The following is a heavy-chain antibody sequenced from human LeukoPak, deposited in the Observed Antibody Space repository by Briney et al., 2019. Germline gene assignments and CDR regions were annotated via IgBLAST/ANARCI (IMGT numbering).Heavy chain of an antibody. J-gene: IGHJ3*02. Sequence: SETLSLTCAVYGGSFSGYYWSWIRQPPGKGLEWIGEINHSGSTNYNPSLKGRVTISVDTSKNQFSLKLSSVTAADTAVYYCARWAHAFDIWGQGTMVTVSS. CDR2: INHSGST. CDR3: ARWAHAFDI. CDR1: GGSFSGYY. V-gene: IGHV4-34*01.